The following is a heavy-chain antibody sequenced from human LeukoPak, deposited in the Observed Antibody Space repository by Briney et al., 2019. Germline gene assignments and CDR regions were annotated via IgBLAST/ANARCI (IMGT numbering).Heavy chain of an antibody. D-gene: IGHD3-10*01. V-gene: IGHV4-34*01. CDR1: GGSISSYY. Sequence: SETLSLTCTVSGGSISSYYWSWIRQPPGKGLEWIGEINHSGSTNYNPSLKSRVTISVDTSKNQFSLKLSSVTAADTAVYYCARLGSGRGFDPWGQGTLVTVSS. CDR2: INHSGST. J-gene: IGHJ5*02. CDR3: ARLGSGRGFDP.